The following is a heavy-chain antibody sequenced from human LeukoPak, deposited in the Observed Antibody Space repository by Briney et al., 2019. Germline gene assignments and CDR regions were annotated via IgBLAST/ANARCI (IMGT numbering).Heavy chain of an antibody. CDR2: IWYDGSNK. Sequence: GRTLRLSCAASGFTFSSYGMHWVRQAPGKGLEWVAVIWYDGSNKYYADSVKGRFTISRDNSKNTLYLQMNSLRAEDTAVYYCARSQIAARFSWFDPWGQGTLVTVSS. D-gene: IGHD6-6*01. CDR3: ARSQIAARFSWFDP. J-gene: IGHJ5*02. CDR1: GFTFSSYG. V-gene: IGHV3-33*01.